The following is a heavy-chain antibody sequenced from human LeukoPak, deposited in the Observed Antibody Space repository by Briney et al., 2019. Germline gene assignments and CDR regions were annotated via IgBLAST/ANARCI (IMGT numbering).Heavy chain of an antibody. CDR1: GYSFTTYW. CDR2: IYPDDSDT. D-gene: IGHD6-19*01. V-gene: IGHV5-51*01. CDR3: ARQRRSSGWPNDY. J-gene: IGHJ4*02. Sequence: GESLKISCRASGYSFTTYWIGWGRQMPGRVLEWMGIIYPDDSDTRYSPSLQGQVTITADKSISTAYLQWSSLKASDNAMYYCARQRRSSGWPNDYWGQGTLVTVSS.